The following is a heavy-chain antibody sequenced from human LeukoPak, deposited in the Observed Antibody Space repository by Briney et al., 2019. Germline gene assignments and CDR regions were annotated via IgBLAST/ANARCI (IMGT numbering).Heavy chain of an antibody. J-gene: IGHJ6*02. D-gene: IGHD5-12*01. CDR2: ISYDRSNK. Sequence: PGRSLRLSCAASGFTFSSYGMHWVRQAPGKGLEWVAVISYDRSNKYYADSVKGRFTISRDNSKNTLYLQMNSLRAEDTAVYYCAKDLREWLLLGDYYGMDVWGQGTTVTVSS. CDR1: GFTFSSYG. V-gene: IGHV3-30*18. CDR3: AKDLREWLLLGDYYGMDV.